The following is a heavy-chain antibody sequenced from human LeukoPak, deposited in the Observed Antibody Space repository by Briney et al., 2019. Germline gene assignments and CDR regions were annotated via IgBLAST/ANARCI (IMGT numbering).Heavy chain of an antibody. CDR3: ARDRGTQGYGDYFDY. D-gene: IGHD4-17*01. V-gene: IGHV4-61*02. Sequence: SQTLSLTCTVSGGSISSGSYYWSWIRQPAGKGLEWIGRIYTSGSTNYNPSLKSRVTISVDTSKNQFSLKLSSVTAADTAVYYCARDRGTQGYGDYFDYWGQGTLVTVSS. CDR2: IYTSGST. J-gene: IGHJ4*02. CDR1: GGSISSGSYY.